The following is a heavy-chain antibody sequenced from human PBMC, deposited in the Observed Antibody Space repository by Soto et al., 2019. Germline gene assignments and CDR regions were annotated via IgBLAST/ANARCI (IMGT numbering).Heavy chain of an antibody. CDR3: AKDGRRWDLPADY. Sequence: RESCRAGGSTLIGHRRSFINQAPGKGLEWVSAISGGGGSTYYADSVKGRFTISRDNSKNTLYLQMNSLRAEDTAVYYCAKDGRRWDLPADYWGQGTLVTVSS. D-gene: IGHD1-26*01. J-gene: IGHJ4*02. V-gene: IGHV3-23*01. CDR1: GSTLIGHR. CDR2: ISGGGGST.